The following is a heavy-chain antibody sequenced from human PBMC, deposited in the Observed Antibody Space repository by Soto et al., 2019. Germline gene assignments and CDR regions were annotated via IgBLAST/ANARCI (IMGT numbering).Heavy chain of an antibody. Sequence: QVQLVQSGAEVQKPGSSVKVSCKASGGTFSSYAISWVRQAPGQGLEWMGGIIPIFGTANYAQKFQGRVTITADESTSTAYMELSSLRSEDTAVYYCARSGGGGDSSGYYSLFDYWGQGTLVTVSS. CDR3: ARSGGGGDSSGYYSLFDY. J-gene: IGHJ4*02. D-gene: IGHD3-22*01. V-gene: IGHV1-69*01. CDR1: GGTFSSYA. CDR2: IIPIFGTA.